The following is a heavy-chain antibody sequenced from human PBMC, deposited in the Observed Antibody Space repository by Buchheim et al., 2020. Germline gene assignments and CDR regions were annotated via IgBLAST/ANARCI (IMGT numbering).Heavy chain of an antibody. V-gene: IGHV4-34*01. Sequence: QVQLQQWGAGLLKPSETLSLTCAVYGGSFSGYYWSWIRQPPGKGLEWIGEINHSGSTNYNPSLKSRVTISVDTSKNQFSLKLSSVTAADTAVYYCARGAWYNWNYVGLYYFDYWGQGTL. CDR1: GGSFSGYY. J-gene: IGHJ4*02. CDR2: INHSGST. CDR3: ARGAWYNWNYVGLYYFDY. D-gene: IGHD1-7*01.